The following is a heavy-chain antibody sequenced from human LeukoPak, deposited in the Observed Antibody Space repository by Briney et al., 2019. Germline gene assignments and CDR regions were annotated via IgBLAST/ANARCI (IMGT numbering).Heavy chain of an antibody. CDR1: GFTFSIYG. D-gene: IGHD3-10*01. J-gene: IGHJ4*02. CDR2: IWNDGSNK. Sequence: PGRSLRLSCEASGFTFSIYGMHWVRQAPGKGLEWVAVIWNDGSNKYYADSVKGRFTISRDNSKNTLYQQMNSLRAEDTAVYSCARASGPFDYWGQGTLVTVSS. V-gene: IGHV3-33*01. CDR3: ARASGPFDY.